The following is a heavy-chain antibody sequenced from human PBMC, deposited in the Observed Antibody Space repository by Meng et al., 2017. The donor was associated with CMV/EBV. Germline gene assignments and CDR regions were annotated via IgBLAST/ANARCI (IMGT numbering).Heavy chain of an antibody. V-gene: IGHV4-34*01. CDR1: GGSFSGSY. J-gene: IGHJ1*01. CDR3: ATRSISYRAEYYLQ. D-gene: IGHD3-10*01. Sequence: GSLRLSCVVYGGSFSGSYWNWIRQSPGKGLEWIGEINNSGGTYYNPSLETRVAKSIDTSKKQFSLKLNSVTAADSAVYYCATRSISYRAEYYLQWGQGTLVTVSS. CDR2: INNSGGT.